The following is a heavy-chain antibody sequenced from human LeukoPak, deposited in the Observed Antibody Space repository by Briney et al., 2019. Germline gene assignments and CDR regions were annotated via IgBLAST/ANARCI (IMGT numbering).Heavy chain of an antibody. Sequence: GGSLRLSFAASGFTFSSYSMNWVRQAPGKGLEWVSSISSSSSYIYYADSVKGRFTISRDNAKNSLYLQMNSLRAEDTAVYYCARDYGGSAFDIWAKGQWSPSLQ. J-gene: IGHJ3*02. CDR1: GFTFSSYS. CDR3: ARDYGGSAFDI. V-gene: IGHV3-21*04. D-gene: IGHD4-23*01. CDR2: ISSSSSYI.